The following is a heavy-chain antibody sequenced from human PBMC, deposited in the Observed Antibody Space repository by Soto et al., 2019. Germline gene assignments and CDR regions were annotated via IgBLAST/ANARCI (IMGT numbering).Heavy chain of an antibody. J-gene: IGHJ6*02. CDR1: GFTFSSYW. CDR3: AASHVYGDYDTYYDMDV. CDR2: IKQDGSEK. D-gene: IGHD4-17*01. Sequence: EVQLVESGGGLVQPGGSLRLSCAASGFTFSSYWMSWVRQAPGKGLEWVANIKQDGSEKYYVDSVKGRFTISRDNAKNSLYLQMNSLRDEDTDVYYCAASHVYGDYDTYYDMDVWGQGTTVTVSS. V-gene: IGHV3-7*01.